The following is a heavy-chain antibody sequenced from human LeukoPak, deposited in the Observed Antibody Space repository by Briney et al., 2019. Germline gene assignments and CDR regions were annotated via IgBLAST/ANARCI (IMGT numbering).Heavy chain of an antibody. CDR2: IYHSGST. Sequence: PSETLSLTCTVSGYSLSRGYDWGWIRQPPGKGLEWIGSIYHSGSTYYNPTLKSRVTISVDTSKTQFSLKLSSVTAADTAVYYCARDQGSPSEDWFDPWGQGTLVTVSS. CDR3: ARDQGSPSEDWFDP. J-gene: IGHJ5*02. CDR1: GYSLSRGYD. D-gene: IGHD6-13*01. V-gene: IGHV4-38-2*02.